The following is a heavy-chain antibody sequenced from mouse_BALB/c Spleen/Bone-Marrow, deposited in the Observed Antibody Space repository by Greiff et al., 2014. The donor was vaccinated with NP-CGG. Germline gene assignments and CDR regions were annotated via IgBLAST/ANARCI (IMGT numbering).Heavy chain of an antibody. V-gene: IGHV1-5*01. D-gene: IGHD2-1*01. J-gene: IGHJ2*01. CDR3: TRKVYYGNPLDY. CDR2: IYPGNSDT. Sequence: EVQLQQSGTVLARPGASVKMSCKASGYSFTSYWMHWVKQRPGQGLEWIGAIYPGNSDTSYNQKFKCKAKLTAVTSATTAYMELSSLTNEDSAVYFCTRKVYYGNPLDYWGQGTTLTVSS. CDR1: GYSFTSYW.